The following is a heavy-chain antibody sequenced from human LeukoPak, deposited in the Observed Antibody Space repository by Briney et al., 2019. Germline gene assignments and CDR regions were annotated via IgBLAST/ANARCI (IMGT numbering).Heavy chain of an antibody. D-gene: IGHD3-22*01. CDR1: GFTFSSYS. Sequence: GGSLRLSCAASGFTFSSYSMNWVRQAPGKGLEWVSSISSSSSYIYYAGSVKGRFTISRDNAKNSLYLQMNSLRAEDTALYYCARDVNYDSSVVDYWGQGTLVTVSS. V-gene: IGHV3-21*04. J-gene: IGHJ4*02. CDR3: ARDVNYDSSVVDY. CDR2: ISSSSSYI.